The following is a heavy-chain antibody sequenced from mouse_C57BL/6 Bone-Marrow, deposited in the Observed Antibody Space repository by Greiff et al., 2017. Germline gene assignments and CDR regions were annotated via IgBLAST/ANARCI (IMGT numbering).Heavy chain of an antibody. CDR2: ISDGGSYT. V-gene: IGHV5-4*03. CDR1: GFTFSSYA. CDR3: ASLEGYYYGSTNDPYYFDY. J-gene: IGHJ2*01. Sequence: DVMLVESGGGLVKPGGSLKLSCAASGFTFSSYAMSWVRQTPEKRLEWVATISDGGSYTYYPDNVKGRFTISRDNAKNNLYLQMSHLKSEDTAMYYCASLEGYYYGSTNDPYYFDYWGQGTTLTVSS. D-gene: IGHD1-1*01.